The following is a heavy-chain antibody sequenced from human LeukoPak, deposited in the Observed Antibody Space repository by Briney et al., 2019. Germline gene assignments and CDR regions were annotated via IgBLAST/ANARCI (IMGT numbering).Heavy chain of an antibody. D-gene: IGHD3-3*01. V-gene: IGHV1-18*01. CDR2: ISAYNGNT. CDR3: ARDPASPHYDFWSGYSYDAFDI. CDR1: GYTFTSYG. Sequence: ASVKVSFKASGYTFTSYGISWVRQAPGQGLEWMGWISAYNGNTNYAQKLQGRVTMTTDTSTSTAYMELRSLRSDDTAVYYCARDPASPHYDFWSGYSYDAFDIWGQGTMVTVSS. J-gene: IGHJ3*02.